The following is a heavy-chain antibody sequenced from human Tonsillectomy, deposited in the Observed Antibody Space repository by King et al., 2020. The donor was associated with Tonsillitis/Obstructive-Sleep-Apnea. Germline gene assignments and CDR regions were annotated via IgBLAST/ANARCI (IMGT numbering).Heavy chain of an antibody. CDR1: GFSFKNYA. Sequence: VQLVESGGGLVQPGGSLRLSCSASGFSFKNYAMSWGRQAPGEGLEWVSSIIGSGGHTDYVDSVRGRFTISSDNSKNTLYLQMNTLRAEDAAVYYCAKNGDFDFWNGDYYYYMDVWGKGTTVAVSS. CDR2: IIGSGGHT. J-gene: IGHJ6*03. V-gene: IGHV3-23*04. CDR3: AKNGDFDFWNGDYYYYMDV. D-gene: IGHD3-3*01.